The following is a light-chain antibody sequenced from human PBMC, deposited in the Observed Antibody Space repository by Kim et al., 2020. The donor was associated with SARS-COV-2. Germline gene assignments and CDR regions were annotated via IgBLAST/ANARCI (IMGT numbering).Light chain of an antibody. CDR1: SSDGGGYNY. J-gene: IGLJ1*01. CDR3: SSYTGSSTICV. V-gene: IGLV2-14*01. Sequence: SIHHSCNGTSSDGGGYNYVSWYQQHPGKAPKPMISEVSNRPSGVSNRFSGSKSCNTGSLTISGLQAEDEADYYCSSYTGSSTICVFGTGTKVTVL. CDR2: EVS.